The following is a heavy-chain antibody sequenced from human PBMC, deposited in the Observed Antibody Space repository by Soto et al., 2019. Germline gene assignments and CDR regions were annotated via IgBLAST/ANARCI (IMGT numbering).Heavy chain of an antibody. CDR2: TSGGGDVA. V-gene: IGHV3-23*01. CDR3: VKKTIGTVVIPVYWHFDL. CDR1: GFTFINYA. D-gene: IGHD2-15*01. Sequence: EEQLLESGGGLVQPGGSLSLSCAASGFTFINYAMNWVRQAPGKGLEWVSGTSGGGDVAFYADSVKGRFTISRDNNKKTLDLQTNSLRVEDWALYYCVKKTIGTVVIPVYWHFDLWGRGNVVTVSS. J-gene: IGHJ2*01.